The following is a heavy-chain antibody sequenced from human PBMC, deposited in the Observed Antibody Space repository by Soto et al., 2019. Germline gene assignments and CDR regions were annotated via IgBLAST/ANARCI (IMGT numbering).Heavy chain of an antibody. Sequence: PSETLSLTCAVSGDSISSGYYWAWIRQPPGKGLEWIGSIYHSGTTYYNPSLKSRVTISVDTSKNQFSLKLSSVTAADTAVYYCARAGRGYSYGSFDYWGQGTLVTVSS. CDR1: GDSISSGYY. V-gene: IGHV4-38-2*01. CDR3: ARAGRGYSYGSFDY. J-gene: IGHJ4*02. CDR2: IYHSGTT. D-gene: IGHD5-18*01.